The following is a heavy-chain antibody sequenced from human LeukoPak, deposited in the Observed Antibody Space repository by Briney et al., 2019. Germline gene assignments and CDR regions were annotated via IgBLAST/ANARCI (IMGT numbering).Heavy chain of an antibody. D-gene: IGHD2-15*01. CDR2: IVGGDGGT. J-gene: IGHJ6*03. Sequence: GGTLRLSCAASGFSVSDNGMSWVRQAPGKGLEWVSGIVGGDGGTYYADSVKGRFIISRDNSKNTLYVQMNSLRAEDTAVYYCARRSKNCSGGSCYLRNYYYYMDVWGKGTTVTISS. V-gene: IGHV3-23*01. CDR3: ARRSKNCSGGSCYLRNYYYYMDV. CDR1: GFSVSDNG.